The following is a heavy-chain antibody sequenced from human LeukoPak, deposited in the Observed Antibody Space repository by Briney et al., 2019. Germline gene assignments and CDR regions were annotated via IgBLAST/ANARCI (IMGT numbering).Heavy chain of an antibody. D-gene: IGHD5-18*01. V-gene: IGHV1-8*01. CDR2: MNPNSANT. CDR3: ARVGGGYSYGEYYFDY. J-gene: IGHJ4*02. Sequence: ASVKVSCKASGYTLTSYDINWVRQATGQGLEWMGWMNPNSANTGYAQKFQGRVTMTRNTSISTAYMELSSLRSEDTAVYYCARVGGGYSYGEYYFDYWGQGTLVTVSS. CDR1: GYTLTSYD.